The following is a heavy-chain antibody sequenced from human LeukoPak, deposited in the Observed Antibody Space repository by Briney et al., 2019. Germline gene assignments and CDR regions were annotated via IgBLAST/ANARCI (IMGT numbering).Heavy chain of an antibody. Sequence: GGSLRLSCAASGFTFSDYYMSWIRQAPGKGLEWVSYISSSGSTIYYADSVKGRFTISRDNAKNSLYLQMNSLRAGDTAVYYCARDNYYDSSGFDYWGQGTLVTVSS. V-gene: IGHV3-11*01. CDR2: ISSSGSTI. CDR3: ARDNYYDSSGFDY. CDR1: GFTFSDYY. J-gene: IGHJ4*02. D-gene: IGHD3-22*01.